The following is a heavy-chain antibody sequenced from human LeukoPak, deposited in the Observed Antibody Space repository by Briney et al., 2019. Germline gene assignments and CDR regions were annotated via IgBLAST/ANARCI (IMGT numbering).Heavy chain of an antibody. J-gene: IGHJ3*02. CDR3: AKVVAAYGYAFDI. CDR1: GGTFSSYA. D-gene: IGHD2-15*01. Sequence: GASVKVSCEASGGTFSSYAISWVRQAPGQGLEWMGGIIPIFGTANYAQKFQGRVTITADESTSTAYMELSSLRAEDTAVYYCAKVVAAYGYAFDIWGQGTMVTVSS. V-gene: IGHV1-69*13. CDR2: IIPIFGTA.